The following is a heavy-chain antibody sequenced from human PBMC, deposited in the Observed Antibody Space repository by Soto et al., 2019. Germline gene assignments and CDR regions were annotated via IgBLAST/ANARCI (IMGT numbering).Heavy chain of an antibody. V-gene: IGHV4-61*03. CDR1: GGSVSSGNYN. Sequence: SETLSLTCTVSGGSVSSGNYNWGWIRQPPGKGPECIGYIYYSGSTRYNPSLKSRLTISVDTSKNHFSLTLTSVNAADTAVYYCARGRNNRFDPWGQGTMVTVSS. CDR3: ARGRNNRFDP. J-gene: IGHJ5*02. CDR2: IYYSGST.